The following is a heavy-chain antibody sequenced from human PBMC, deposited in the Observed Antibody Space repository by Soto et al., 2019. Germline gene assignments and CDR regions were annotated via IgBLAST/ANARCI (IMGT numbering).Heavy chain of an antibody. Sequence: QVQLVQSGAEVKKPGASVKVSCKASGYSFTDYHLHWVRQAPGQRPEWMGWVNAGNGNTKYSQNFQDRLTMTRDTSATTAYVELTSLRSEDTAIYYCARRLGAVTRPFAYRGQGTRVTVSS. J-gene: IGHJ4*02. CDR1: GYSFTDYH. CDR2: VNAGNGNT. V-gene: IGHV1-3*01. CDR3: ARRLGAVTRPFAY. D-gene: IGHD3-16*01.